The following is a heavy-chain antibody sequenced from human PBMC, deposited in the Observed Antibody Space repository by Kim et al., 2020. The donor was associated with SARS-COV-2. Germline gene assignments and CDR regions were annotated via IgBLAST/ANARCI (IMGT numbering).Heavy chain of an antibody. D-gene: IGHD5-12*01. CDR2: IWYDGSNK. V-gene: IGHV3-33*01. CDR1: GFTFSSYG. CDR3: AREGLRGYDWGRAFDP. Sequence: GGSMRLSCAASGFTFSSYGMHWVRQAPGKGLEWVAVIWYDGSNKYYADSVKGRFTISRDNSKNTLYLQMNSLRAEDTAVYYCAREGLRGYDWGRAFDPWGQGTLVTVSS. J-gene: IGHJ5*02.